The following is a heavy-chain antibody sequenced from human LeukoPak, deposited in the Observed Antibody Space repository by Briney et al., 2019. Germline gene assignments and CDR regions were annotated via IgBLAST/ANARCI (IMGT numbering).Heavy chain of an antibody. CDR1: GFSFNTFA. J-gene: IGHJ4*02. CDR2: IWHDGSNK. CDR3: TRVFRDYYQTDH. V-gene: IGHV3-33*01. D-gene: IGHD1-26*01. Sequence: GGSLRLSCAVSGFSFNTFAMHWVRQAPGKGLEWVAVIWHDGSNKYHAEPVKGRFTISRDNSQNTLYLQMNSLRVEDTAIYYCTRVFRDYYQTDHWGQGTLVTVSS.